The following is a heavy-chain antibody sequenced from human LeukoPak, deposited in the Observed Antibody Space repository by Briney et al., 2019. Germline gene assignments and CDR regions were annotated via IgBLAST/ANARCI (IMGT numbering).Heavy chain of an antibody. CDR2: ISYDGSNE. CDR1: GFTFSSYA. J-gene: IGHJ3*02. V-gene: IGHV3-30*04. CDR3: ARVNPTYCGGDCYSLNVRPLGLAFDI. Sequence: PGGSLRLSCAASGFTFSSYAMHWVRQAPGKGLEWVAVISYDGSNEYYADSVKGRFTISRDNSKNTLYLQMNSLRAEDTAVYYCARVNPTYCGGDCYSLNVRPLGLAFDIWGQGTMVTVSS. D-gene: IGHD2-21*02.